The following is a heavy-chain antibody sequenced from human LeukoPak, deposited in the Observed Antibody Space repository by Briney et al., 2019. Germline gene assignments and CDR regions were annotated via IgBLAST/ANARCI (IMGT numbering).Heavy chain of an antibody. Sequence: GGSLRLSCAASGFTFSSYWMRWVRQAPGKGLVWVSRIDSDGYTTSYADSVKGRFSISRDSAKNTLYLQMSSLRSEDTAVYYCAREQEDCTGTTCYRAFDVWGQGTMVTVS. D-gene: IGHD2-2*01. CDR3: AREQEDCTGTTCYRAFDV. V-gene: IGHV3-74*01. CDR1: GFTFSSYW. J-gene: IGHJ3*01. CDR2: IDSDGYTT.